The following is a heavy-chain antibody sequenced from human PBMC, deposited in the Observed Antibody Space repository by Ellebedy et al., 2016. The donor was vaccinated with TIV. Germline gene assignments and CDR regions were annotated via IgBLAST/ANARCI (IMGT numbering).Heavy chain of an antibody. CDR2: IKQDGSEK. J-gene: IGHJ4*02. V-gene: IGHV3-7*01. CDR3: ARAKDGYTFDY. CDR1: GFTFSSYW. Sequence: GESLKISCAASGFTFSSYWMSWVRQAPGKGLEWVANIKQDGSEKYYVDSVKGRFTISRDNAKNSLYLQMNSLRAEDTAVYYCARAKDGYTFDYWGQGTLVTVSS. D-gene: IGHD1-1*01.